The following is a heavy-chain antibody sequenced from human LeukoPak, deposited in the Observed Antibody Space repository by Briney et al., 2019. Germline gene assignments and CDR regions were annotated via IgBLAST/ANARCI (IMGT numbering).Heavy chain of an antibody. CDR3: ARTRIAVAGTLVWYFDY. D-gene: IGHD6-19*01. CDR1: GGSISSSSYY. V-gene: IGHV4-39*07. CDR2: IYYSGST. J-gene: IGHJ4*02. Sequence: SETLSLTCTVSGGSISSSSYYWGWIRQPPGKGLEWIGSIYYSGSTYYNPSLKSRVTISVDTSKNQFSLKLSSVTAADTAVYYCARTRIAVAGTLVWYFDYWGQGTLVTVSS.